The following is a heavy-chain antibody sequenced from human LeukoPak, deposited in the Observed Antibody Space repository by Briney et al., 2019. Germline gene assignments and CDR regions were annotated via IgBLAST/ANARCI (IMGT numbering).Heavy chain of an antibody. CDR1: GGTFSSYA. CDR3: ARESGYSYGLYYFDY. V-gene: IGHV1-69*05. CDR2: IIPIFGTA. J-gene: IGHJ4*02. D-gene: IGHD5-18*01. Sequence: SVKVSCKASGGTFSSYAISWVRQAPGQGLEWMGRIIPIFGTANYAQKFQGRVTITTDESTSTAYMELSSLRSEDTAVYYCARESGYSYGLYYFDYWGQGTLVTVSS.